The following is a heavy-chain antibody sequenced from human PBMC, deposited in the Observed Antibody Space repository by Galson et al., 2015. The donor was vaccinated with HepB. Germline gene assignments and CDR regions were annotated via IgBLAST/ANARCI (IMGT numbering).Heavy chain of an antibody. CDR1: GFSLRNARMG. CDR3: ARGFYVQKGAFDI. Sequence: PALVKPTQTLTLTCTVSGFSLRNARMGVSWIRQPPGKALEWLAHIFSNDEKSYSTSLKSRLTISKDTFKSQVVLTMTNMDPVDTATYYCARGFYVQKGAFDIWGQGTMVTVSS. CDR2: IFSNDEK. J-gene: IGHJ3*02. D-gene: IGHD2/OR15-2a*01. V-gene: IGHV2-26*01.